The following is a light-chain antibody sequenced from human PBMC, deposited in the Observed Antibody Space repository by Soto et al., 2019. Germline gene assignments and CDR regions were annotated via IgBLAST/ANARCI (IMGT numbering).Light chain of an antibody. Sequence: QLVLTQPASVSGSPGQSITISCTGTSSDVGSYNLVSWYQQHPGKAPKLMIYEGTKRPSGVSNRFSGSKSGNTASLTISGLQPEDEADYYCCSYARSSTLHVVFGGGTKLTVL. V-gene: IGLV2-23*03. CDR1: SSDVGSYNL. CDR2: EGT. CDR3: CSYARSSTLHVV. J-gene: IGLJ2*01.